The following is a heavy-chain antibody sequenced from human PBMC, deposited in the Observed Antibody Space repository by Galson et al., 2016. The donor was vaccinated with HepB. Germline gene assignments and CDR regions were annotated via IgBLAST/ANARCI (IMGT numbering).Heavy chain of an antibody. D-gene: IGHD1-26*01. Sequence: SLRLSCAASGLNFSTYDMHWVRQATGKGLEWVSTIGIAGDTYYPGSVKGRFTISRENVKNSLYLQMNSLRVEDTAVYYCAGGSFSDLDVWGQGTTVAVS. CDR3: AGGSFSDLDV. CDR2: IGIAGDT. CDR1: GLNFSTYD. V-gene: IGHV3-13*01. J-gene: IGHJ6*02.